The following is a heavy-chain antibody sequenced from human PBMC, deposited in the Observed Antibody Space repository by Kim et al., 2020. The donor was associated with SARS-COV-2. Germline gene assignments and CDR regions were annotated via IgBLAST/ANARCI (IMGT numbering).Heavy chain of an antibody. CDR2: ST. V-gene: IGHV4-39*01. J-gene: IGHJ4*02. Sequence: STHYTPSLKSRVTISIDTSKNQFSLKLSSVTAAHTAVYYCARQVGQIDYWGQGTLLTVSS. D-gene: IGHD3-3*01. CDR3: ARQVGQIDY.